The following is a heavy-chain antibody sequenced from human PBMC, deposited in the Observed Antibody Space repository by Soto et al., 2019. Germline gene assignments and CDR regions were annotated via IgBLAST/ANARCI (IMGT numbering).Heavy chain of an antibody. D-gene: IGHD3-22*01. J-gene: IGHJ6*02. Sequence: PGGSLRLSCAASGFTFSSYAMSWVRQAPGKGLEWVSAISGSGGSTYYADSVKGRFTISRDNSKNTLYLQMNSLRAEDTAVYYCAKVGIVVEYYYYYGMDVWGQGTTVT. V-gene: IGHV3-23*01. CDR1: GFTFSSYA. CDR3: AKVGIVVEYYYYYGMDV. CDR2: ISGSGGST.